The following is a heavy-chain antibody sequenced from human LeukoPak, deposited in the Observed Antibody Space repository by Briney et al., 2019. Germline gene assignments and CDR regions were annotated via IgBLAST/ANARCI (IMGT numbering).Heavy chain of an antibody. CDR1: GLTFSSSS. J-gene: IGHJ4*02. Sequence: PGGSLRLSCAASGLTFSSSSMNWVRQAPGKGLEWVSSISSSSNYMYYTDSVKGRFTIFRDNVENSLYLQMNSLRIEDTAVYYCARGLISSGYSPYFDYWGQGTLVTVSS. D-gene: IGHD3-22*01. CDR2: ISSSSNYM. CDR3: ARGLISSGYSPYFDY. V-gene: IGHV3-21*01.